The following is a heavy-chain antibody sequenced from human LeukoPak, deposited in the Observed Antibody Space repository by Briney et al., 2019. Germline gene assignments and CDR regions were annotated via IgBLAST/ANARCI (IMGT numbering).Heavy chain of an antibody. CDR1: GFTFSSYA. Sequence: PGGSLRLSCAASGFTFSSYAMSWVRQAPGKGLEWVSAISGSGGSTYYADSVKGRFTISRDNSKNTLYLQMNSLRAEDTAVYHCAKAPLEVGAFDTWGQGTMVTVSS. CDR2: ISGSGGST. D-gene: IGHD3-3*01. CDR3: AKAPLEVGAFDT. V-gene: IGHV3-23*01. J-gene: IGHJ3*02.